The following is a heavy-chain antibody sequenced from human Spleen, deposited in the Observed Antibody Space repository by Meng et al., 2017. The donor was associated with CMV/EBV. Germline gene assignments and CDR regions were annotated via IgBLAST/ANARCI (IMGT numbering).Heavy chain of an antibody. CDR1: GGSISSYY. Sequence: GSLRLSCTVSGGSISSYYWSWIRQPPGKGLEWIGYIYYSGSTNYNPSLKSRVTISVDTSKNQFSLKLSSVTAADTAVYYCARARGGSSWYSDFDYWGQGTLVTVSS. CDR3: ARARGGSSWYSDFDY. CDR2: IYYSGST. J-gene: IGHJ4*02. D-gene: IGHD6-13*01. V-gene: IGHV4-59*01.